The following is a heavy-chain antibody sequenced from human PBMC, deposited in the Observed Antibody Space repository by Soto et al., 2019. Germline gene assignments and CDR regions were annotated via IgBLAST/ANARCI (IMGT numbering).Heavy chain of an antibody. D-gene: IGHD4-17*01. Sequence: PSETLSLTCTVSGGSISSGDYYWSWIRQPPGKGLEWIGYIYYSGSTYYNPSLKSRVTISVDTSKNQFSLKLSSVTAADTAVYSCARTTYGVFCGMDVWGRGTTVTVS. CDR1: GGSISSGDYY. V-gene: IGHV4-30-4*01. CDR2: IYYSGST. CDR3: ARTTYGVFCGMDV. J-gene: IGHJ6*02.